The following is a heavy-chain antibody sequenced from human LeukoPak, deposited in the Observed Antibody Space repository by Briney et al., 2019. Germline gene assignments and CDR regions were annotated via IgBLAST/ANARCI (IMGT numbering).Heavy chain of an antibody. Sequence: GGSLRLSCAASGYTFSTYSVNWVRQAPGKGLEWVSYISSGSSTIYYADSMKGRFTISRDNAKNSLYLQMNSLRDEYTAVYYCASRRESFDYWGQGTLVTVSS. V-gene: IGHV3-48*02. CDR3: ASRRESFDY. CDR2: ISSGSSTI. CDR1: GYTFSTYS. J-gene: IGHJ4*02.